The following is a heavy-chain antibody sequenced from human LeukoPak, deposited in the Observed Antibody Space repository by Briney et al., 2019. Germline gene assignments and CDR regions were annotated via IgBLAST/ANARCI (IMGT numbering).Heavy chain of an antibody. CDR2: ISGSGGST. Sequence: TGGSLRLSCAASGFTFSSYAMSWVRQAPGKGLEWVSAISGSGGSTYYADSVKGRFTISRDNAKNSLYLQMNSLRAEDTAVYYCARWLDGPGLLKPYGMDVWGQGTTVTVSS. CDR1: GFTFSSYA. CDR3: ARWLDGPGLLKPYGMDV. D-gene: IGHD3-10*01. V-gene: IGHV3-23*01. J-gene: IGHJ6*02.